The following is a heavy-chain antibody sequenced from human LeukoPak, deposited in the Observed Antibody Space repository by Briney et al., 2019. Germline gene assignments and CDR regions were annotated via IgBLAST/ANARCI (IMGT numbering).Heavy chain of an antibody. CDR2: ISYDGSNK. Sequence: GGSLRLSCAASGFTFSSYGIHWVRQAPGKGLEWVAIISYDGSNKYYADSVKGRFTISRDNSKNTVYLQMDSLRPEDTAVYYCARVIISTKYYSGLDVWGQGTTVTVSS. CDR3: ARVIISTKYYSGLDV. V-gene: IGHV3-30*03. J-gene: IGHJ6*02. CDR1: GFTFSSYG. D-gene: IGHD2/OR15-2a*01.